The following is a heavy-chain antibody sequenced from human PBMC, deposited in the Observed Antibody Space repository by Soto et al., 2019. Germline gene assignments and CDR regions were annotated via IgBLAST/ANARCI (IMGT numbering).Heavy chain of an antibody. CDR2: IFYSGST. CDR1: GGSISSYY. Sequence: QVQLQESGPGLVKPSETLSLTCTVSGGSISSYYWSWIRQPPGKGLEWIGFIFYSGSTSYNPSLRSSVPLSIDTSEYQFSLKLNSVTAADTAVYYCASMIGDPVLSFDSLGQGTLVAVSS. J-gene: IGHJ5*01. CDR3: ASMIGDPVLSFDS. D-gene: IGHD3-10*02. V-gene: IGHV4-59*01.